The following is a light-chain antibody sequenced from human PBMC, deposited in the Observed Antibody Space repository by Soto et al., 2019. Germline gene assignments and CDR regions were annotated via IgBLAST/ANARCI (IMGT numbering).Light chain of an antibody. CDR3: SSYTTSSTYV. Sequence: QSALTQPASVSGSPGQSITISCTGTGSDVGAYNYVSWHQQHAGQVPKLIMYDVSDRPSGVSDLFSGSKSGNTASLTISGLRAEDEADYYCSSYTTSSTYVFGTGTKLTVL. CDR2: DVS. V-gene: IGLV2-14*03. CDR1: GSDVGAYNY. J-gene: IGLJ1*01.